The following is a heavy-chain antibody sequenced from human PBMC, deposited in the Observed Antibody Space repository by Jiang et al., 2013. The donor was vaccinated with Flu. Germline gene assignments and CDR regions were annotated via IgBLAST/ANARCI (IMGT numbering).Heavy chain of an antibody. Sequence: RLLKPSETLSLTCAVYGGSFSGYYWSWIRQPPGKGLEWIGEINHSGSTNYNPSLKSRVTISVDTSKNQFSLKLSSVTAADTAVYYCARGLYITIFGVVINGPYNWFDPVGPGNPGHRLL. CDR3: ARGLYITIFGVVINGPYNWFDP. D-gene: IGHD3-3*01. CDR1: GGSFSGYY. V-gene: IGHV4-34*01. J-gene: IGHJ5*02. CDR2: INHSGST.